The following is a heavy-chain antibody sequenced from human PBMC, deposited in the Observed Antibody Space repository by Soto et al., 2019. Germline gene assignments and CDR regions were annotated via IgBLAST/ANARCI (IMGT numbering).Heavy chain of an antibody. CDR3: AKALRPSFNFCCHGNV. CDR2: LCGNGVTT. CDR1: GFTFGSYA. J-gene: IGHJ6*04. Sequence: EVQLLESGGGLVQPGGSLRLSCVVSGFTFGSYAMSWVRQAPEKGPEWVASLCGNGVTTYYADSVKGRFTISGDKSKNTLVLQMNSLRAADTGVYYCAKALRPSFNFCCHGNVGGSGTSVPVSS. D-gene: IGHD2-2*01. V-gene: IGHV3-23*01.